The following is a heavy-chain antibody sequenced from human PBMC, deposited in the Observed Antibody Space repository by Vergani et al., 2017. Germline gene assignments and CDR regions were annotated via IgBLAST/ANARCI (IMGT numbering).Heavy chain of an antibody. CDR3: ASFSIVGATTNAFDI. V-gene: IGHV5-51*01. CDR1: GYSFTSYW. J-gene: IGHJ3*02. Sequence: EVQLVQSGAEVKKPGESLRISCKGSGYSFTSYWIGWVRQMPGKGLEWMGIIYPGDSDTRYSPSFQGQVTISADKSISTAYLQWGSLKASDTAMYYCASFSIVGATTNAFDIWGQGTMVTVSS. D-gene: IGHD1-26*01. CDR2: IYPGDSDT.